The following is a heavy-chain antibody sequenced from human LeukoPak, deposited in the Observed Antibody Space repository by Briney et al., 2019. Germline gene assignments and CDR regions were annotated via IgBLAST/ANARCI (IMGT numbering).Heavy chain of an antibody. V-gene: IGHV3-33*01. CDR1: GFTFSSYG. D-gene: IGHD5-18*01. Sequence: GGSLRLSCAASGFTFSSYGMHWVRQAPGKGLEWVAVIWYDGSNKYYADSVKGRFTISRDNSKNTLYLQMNSLRAEDTAVYYCARPYSYGYFDYWGQGTLVTVSS. J-gene: IGHJ4*02. CDR2: IWYDGSNK. CDR3: ARPYSYGYFDY.